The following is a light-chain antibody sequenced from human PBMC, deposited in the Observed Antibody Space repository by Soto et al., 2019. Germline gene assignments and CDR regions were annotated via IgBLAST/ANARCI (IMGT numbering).Light chain of an antibody. V-gene: IGKV3-20*01. CDR3: QQYGRSPFT. CDR1: QSVTSSS. CDR2: GAS. Sequence: EIVLTQSPGTLSLSPGERATLSCRASQSVTSSSLAWFQQKPGQAPRLLIYGASSRATGIPDRFSGSGSGTDFTLTISRLEPEDFAVYFCQQYGRSPFTFGPGTKVDIK. J-gene: IGKJ3*01.